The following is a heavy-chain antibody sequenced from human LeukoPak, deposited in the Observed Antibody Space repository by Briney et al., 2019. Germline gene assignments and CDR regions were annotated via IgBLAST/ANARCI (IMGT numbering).Heavy chain of an antibody. Sequence: GGSLRLSCAASGFIVSNKYMTWVRQAPGKGLEWVSLIYSDGSTYYADSVKGRFTISRDNSKNTLYLQMNSLRAEDTAVYYCAKGSMVRGVKDYFDYWGQGTLVTVSS. V-gene: IGHV3-53*01. CDR2: IYSDGST. D-gene: IGHD3-10*01. J-gene: IGHJ4*02. CDR1: GFIVSNKY. CDR3: AKGSMVRGVKDYFDY.